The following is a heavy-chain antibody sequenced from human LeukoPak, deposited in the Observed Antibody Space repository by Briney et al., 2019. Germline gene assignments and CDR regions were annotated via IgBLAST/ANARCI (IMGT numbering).Heavy chain of an antibody. CDR2: IYETGST. V-gene: IGHV4-39*07. CDR3: ATRRGYCSGGNCNYYFDY. D-gene: IGHD2-15*01. Sequence: SETLSLTCTVSGASISSSTYYWGWIRQPPGKGLEWIGCIYETGSTYYKSSLKSRVTISVDTSKNQFSLKLSSVTAADTAVYYCATRRGYCSGGNCNYYFDYWGQGTLVTVSS. CDR1: GASISSSTYY. J-gene: IGHJ4*02.